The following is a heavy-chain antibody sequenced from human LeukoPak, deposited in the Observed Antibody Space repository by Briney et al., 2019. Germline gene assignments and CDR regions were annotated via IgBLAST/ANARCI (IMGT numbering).Heavy chain of an antibody. J-gene: IGHJ4*02. CDR3: ARVFTVAGTARFDY. CDR1: GYTFTSYD. V-gene: IGHV1-18*01. Sequence: GASVKVSCKASGYTFTSYDISWVRQAPGQGLEWMGWISAYNGNTNYAQKPQGRVTMTTDTSTSTAYMELRSLRSDDTAVYYCARVFTVAGTARFDYWGQGTLVTVSS. CDR2: ISAYNGNT. D-gene: IGHD6-19*01.